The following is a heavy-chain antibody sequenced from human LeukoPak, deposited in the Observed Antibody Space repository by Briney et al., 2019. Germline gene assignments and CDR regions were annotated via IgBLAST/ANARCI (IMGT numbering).Heavy chain of an antibody. CDR2: ISSSGSTI. CDR3: ARTPPEGDIVVVPAAMGAYFDL. Sequence: PGGSLRLSCAASGSTFSDYYMSWIRQAPGKGLEWVSYISSSGSTIYYADSVKGRFTISRDNAKNPLYLQMNSLRAEDTDVYYCARTPPEGDIVVVPAAMGAYFDLWGRGTLVTVSS. V-gene: IGHV3-11*01. CDR1: GSTFSDYY. J-gene: IGHJ2*01. D-gene: IGHD2-2*01.